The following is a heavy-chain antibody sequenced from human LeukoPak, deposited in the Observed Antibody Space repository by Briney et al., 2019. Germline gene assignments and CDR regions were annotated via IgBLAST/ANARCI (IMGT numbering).Heavy chain of an antibody. Sequence: SETLSLTCAVYGGSFSGYYWSWIRQPPGKGLEWIGEINHSGSTNYNPSLKSRVTISVDTSKDQLSLKLNSVTAADTAVYYCARRPHYYGSGSYWGFDYWGQGTLVTVSS. D-gene: IGHD3-10*01. V-gene: IGHV4-34*01. CDR2: INHSGST. J-gene: IGHJ4*02. CDR3: ARRPHYYGSGSYWGFDY. CDR1: GGSFSGYY.